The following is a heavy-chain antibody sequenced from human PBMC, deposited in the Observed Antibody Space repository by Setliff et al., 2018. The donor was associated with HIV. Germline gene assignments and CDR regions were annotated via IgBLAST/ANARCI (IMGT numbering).Heavy chain of an antibody. Sequence: PGESLKISCQGSGYSFSTYWIGWVRQMAGKGLEWMGIIYPGDSEIRYSPSFQGQVTISVDKSISTAYLQWSSLKASDTAMYYCASLSGYSGDAFDVWGQGTMVTVSS. V-gene: IGHV5-51*01. CDR2: IYPGDSEI. CDR1: GYSFSTYW. J-gene: IGHJ3*01. CDR3: ASLSGYSGDAFDV. D-gene: IGHD3-22*01.